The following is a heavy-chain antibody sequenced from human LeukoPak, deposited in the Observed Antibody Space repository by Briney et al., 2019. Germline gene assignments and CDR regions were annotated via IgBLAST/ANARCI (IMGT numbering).Heavy chain of an antibody. J-gene: IGHJ4*02. V-gene: IGHV3-21*01. D-gene: IGHD3-22*01. CDR2: ISSSSSYI. CDR3: ARGAAYYYDSSGYYDVDY. CDR1: GFTFSSYS. Sequence: NPGGSLRLSCAASGFTFSSYSMNWVRQAPGKGLEWVSSISSSSSYIYYADSVKGRFTISRDNAKHSLYLQMNSLRAEDTAVYYCARGAAYYYDSSGYYDVDYWGQGTLVTVSS.